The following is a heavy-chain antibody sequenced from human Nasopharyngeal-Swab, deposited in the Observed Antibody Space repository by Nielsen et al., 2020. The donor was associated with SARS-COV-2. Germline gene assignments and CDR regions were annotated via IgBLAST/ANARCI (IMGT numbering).Heavy chain of an antibody. V-gene: IGHV3-48*02. CDR3: ARAQQAYCGGDCYPHYYGMDV. D-gene: IGHD2-21*02. Sequence: GESLKISCAASGFTFSSYSMNWVRQAPGKGLEWVSYISSSSSTIYYADSVKGRFTTSRDNAKNSLYLQMNSLRDEDTAVYYCARAQQAYCGGDCYPHYYGMDVWGQGTTVTVSS. J-gene: IGHJ6*02. CDR2: ISSSSSTI. CDR1: GFTFSSYS.